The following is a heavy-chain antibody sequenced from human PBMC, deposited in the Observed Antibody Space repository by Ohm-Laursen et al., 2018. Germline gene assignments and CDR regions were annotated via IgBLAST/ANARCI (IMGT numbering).Heavy chain of an antibody. CDR1: GFTFSSYA. V-gene: IGHV3-23*01. Sequence: SLRLSCAAPGFTFSSYAMSWVRQAPGKGLEWVSAISGSGGSTYYADSVKGRFTISRDNSKNTLYLQMNSLRAEDTAVYYCAKDQRYYDSWFDPWGQGTLVTVSS. J-gene: IGHJ5*02. CDR3: AKDQRYYDSWFDP. CDR2: ISGSGGST. D-gene: IGHD3-22*01.